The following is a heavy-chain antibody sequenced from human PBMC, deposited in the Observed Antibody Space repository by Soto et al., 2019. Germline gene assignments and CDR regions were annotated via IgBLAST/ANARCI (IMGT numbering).Heavy chain of an antibody. J-gene: IGHJ5*02. CDR1: GGCVSSYY. V-gene: IGHV4-59*02. D-gene: IGHD2-15*01. CDR3: ARELPRAGPGGWCDH. Sequence: SEXLSLSRTVFGGCVSSYYWRWIRQPQGKGLEWIGYIYYSGSTNYNPSLKSRVTISVDTSKNQFPLKLSSVTAADAAVYYCARELPRAGPGGWCDHWGQGALVTVSS. CDR2: IYYSGST.